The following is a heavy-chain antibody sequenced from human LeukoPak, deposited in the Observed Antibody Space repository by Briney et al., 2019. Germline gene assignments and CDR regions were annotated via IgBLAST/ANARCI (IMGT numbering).Heavy chain of an antibody. J-gene: IGHJ4*02. D-gene: IGHD4-17*01. CDR2: ISSSSTI. CDR1: GFTFSSYS. Sequence: GGSLRLSCAASGFTFSSYSMNWVRQAPGKGLEWVSYISSSSTIYYANSVKGRFTMSRDNAKNSLYLQMNSLRDEDTAVYYCARDQYGAYAIDYWGQGALVTVSS. CDR3: ARDQYGAYAIDY. V-gene: IGHV3-48*02.